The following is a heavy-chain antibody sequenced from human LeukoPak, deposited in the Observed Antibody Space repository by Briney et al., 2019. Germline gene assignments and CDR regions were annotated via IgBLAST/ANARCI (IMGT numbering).Heavy chain of an antibody. V-gene: IGHV4-38-2*02. D-gene: IGHD3-22*01. CDR2: IYHSGST. J-gene: IGHJ4*02. Sequence: SETLSLTCTVSGYSISSGYYWGWIRQPPGKGLEWIGSIYHSGSTYYNPSLKSRVTISVDTSKNQFSLKLSSVTAADTAVYYCARADDSSGYALHWGQGTLVTVSS. CDR3: ARADDSSGYALH. CDR1: GYSISSGYY.